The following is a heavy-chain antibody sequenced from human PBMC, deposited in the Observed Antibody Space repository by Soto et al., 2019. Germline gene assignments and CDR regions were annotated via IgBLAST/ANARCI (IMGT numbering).Heavy chain of an antibody. CDR2: ISAYNGNT. Sequence: ASVKVSCKASGYTFTSYGISWVRQAPGQGLEWMGWISAYNGNTNYAQKLQGRVTMTTDTSTSTAYMELRSLRSDDTAVYYCARVGYYDSSGYPLGLDYWGQGTLVTVSS. CDR1: GYTFTSYG. CDR3: ARVGYYDSSGYPLGLDY. J-gene: IGHJ4*02. D-gene: IGHD3-22*01. V-gene: IGHV1-18*04.